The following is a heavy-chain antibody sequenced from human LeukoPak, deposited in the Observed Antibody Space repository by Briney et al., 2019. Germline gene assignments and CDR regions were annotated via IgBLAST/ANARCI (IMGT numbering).Heavy chain of an antibody. CDR1: GFTVSSNY. CDR3: ARVAARPRYYYYGMDA. CDR2: IYSGGST. J-gene: IGHJ6*02. D-gene: IGHD6-6*01. V-gene: IGHV3-53*01. Sequence: PGGSLRLSCAASGFTVSSNYMSWVRQAPGKGLEWVSVIYSGGSTYYADSVKGRFTISRDNSKNTLYLQMNSLRAEDTAVYYCARVAARPRYYYYGMDAWGQGTTVTVSS.